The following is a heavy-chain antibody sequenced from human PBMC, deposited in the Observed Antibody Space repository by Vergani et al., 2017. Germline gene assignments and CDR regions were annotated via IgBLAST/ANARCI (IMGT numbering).Heavy chain of an antibody. CDR2: IYYSGST. CDR3: ARGTGIGVRYFDL. D-gene: IGHD3-10*01. V-gene: IGHV4-59*01. J-gene: IGHJ2*01. CDR1: GGSISSYY. Sequence: QLQLQESGPGLVKPSETLSLTCPVSGGSISSYYWSWIRQPPGKGLEWIGYIYYSGSTNYNPSLKSRVTISVDTSKNQFSLKLSSVTAADTAVYYCARGTGIGVRYFDLWGRGTLVTVSS.